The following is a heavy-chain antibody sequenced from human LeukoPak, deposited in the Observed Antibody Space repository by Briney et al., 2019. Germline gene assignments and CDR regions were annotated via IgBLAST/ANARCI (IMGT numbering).Heavy chain of an antibody. D-gene: IGHD5-24*01. CDR2: ISGSGGST. Sequence: GGSLRLSCAASGFTFSSYAMSWVRQAPGKGLEWVSAISGSGGSTYYADSVKGRFTISRDNYKNTLYLQMNSLRAEDTAVYYCAKDGPGSSSPMADDAFDIWGQGTMVTVSS. J-gene: IGHJ3*02. V-gene: IGHV3-23*01. CDR3: AKDGPGSSSPMADDAFDI. CDR1: GFTFSSYA.